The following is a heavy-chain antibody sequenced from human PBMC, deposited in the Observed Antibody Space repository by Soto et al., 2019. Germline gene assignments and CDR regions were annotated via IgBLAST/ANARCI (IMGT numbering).Heavy chain of an antibody. CDR2: INPNSGGT. CDR3: ARDRGQEGYYDFWSGYKDWFGP. D-gene: IGHD3-3*01. CDR1: GYTFTGYY. V-gene: IGHV1-2*04. J-gene: IGHJ5*02. Sequence: GASVKVSCKASGYTFTGYYMHWVRQAPGQGLEWMGWINPNSGGTNYAQKFQGWVTMTRDTSISTAYMELSRLRSDDTAVYYCARDRGQEGYYDFWSGYKDWFGPWGQGTLVTVSS.